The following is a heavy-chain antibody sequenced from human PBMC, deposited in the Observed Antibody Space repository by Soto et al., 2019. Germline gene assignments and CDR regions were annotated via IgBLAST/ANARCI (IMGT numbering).Heavy chain of an antibody. V-gene: IGHV3-23*01. CDR3: ANIRIRGYSYGVYYF. D-gene: IGHD5-18*01. Sequence: EVQLLESGGGLVQPGGYLRLPCAASGFPFSSYARSCVRQAPGKGLERVSVSSGSGGSTYYADSVKGRFTISRDNSKNTLYLQVDSLSAEDTAVYYCANIRIRGYSYGVYYFWGQGTLVPVSS. CDR2: SSGSGGST. J-gene: IGHJ4*02. CDR1: GFPFSSYA.